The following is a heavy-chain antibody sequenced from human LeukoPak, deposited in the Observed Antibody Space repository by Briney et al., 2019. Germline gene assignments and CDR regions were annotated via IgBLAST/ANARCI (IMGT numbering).Heavy chain of an antibody. Sequence: GGSLRLSCAASGFTFSSYSMNWVRQAPGKGLEWVSSISSSSSYIYYADSVKGRFTISRDNAKNSLYLQMNSLRAEDTAVYYCARGTYYYGAGSYRHPVPPGVFDIWGQGTMVTVSS. CDR1: GFTFSSYS. J-gene: IGHJ3*02. V-gene: IGHV3-21*01. CDR3: ARGTYYYGAGSYRHPVPPGVFDI. CDR2: ISSSSSYI. D-gene: IGHD3-10*01.